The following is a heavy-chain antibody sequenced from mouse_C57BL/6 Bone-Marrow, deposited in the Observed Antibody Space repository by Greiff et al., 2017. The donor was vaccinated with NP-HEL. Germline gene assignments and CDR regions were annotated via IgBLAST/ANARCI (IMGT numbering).Heavy chain of an antibody. J-gene: IGHJ3*01. Sequence: EVKLVESEGGLVQPGSSMKLSCTASGFTFSDYYMAWVRQVPEKGLEWVANINYDGSSTYYLDSLKSRFIISRDNAKNILYLQMSSLKSEDTATYYCARDDGNYGFAYWGQGTLVTVSA. V-gene: IGHV5-16*01. CDR3: ARDDGNYGFAY. CDR1: GFTFSDYY. CDR2: INYDGSST. D-gene: IGHD2-1*01.